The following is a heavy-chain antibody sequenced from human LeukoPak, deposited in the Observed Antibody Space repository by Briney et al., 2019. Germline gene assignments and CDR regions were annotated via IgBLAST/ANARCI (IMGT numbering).Heavy chain of an antibody. J-gene: IGHJ4*02. Sequence: SETLSLTCAVYGGSFSGYYWSWIRQPPGMGLEWIGEINHSGSTNYNPSLKSRVTISVDTSKNQFSLKLSSVTAADTAVYYCARDGSGCSSTSCLFDYWGQGTLVTVSS. D-gene: IGHD2-2*01. CDR2: INHSGST. CDR1: GGSFSGYY. V-gene: IGHV4-34*01. CDR3: ARDGSGCSSTSCLFDY.